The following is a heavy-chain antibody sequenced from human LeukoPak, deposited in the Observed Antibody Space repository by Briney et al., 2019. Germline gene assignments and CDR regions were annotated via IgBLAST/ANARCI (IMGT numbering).Heavy chain of an antibody. CDR3: ARGGVSSAYVDY. V-gene: IGHV1-18*04. Sequence: ASLRVSCKASGYTFINYGITWVRQAPGQGLEWMGWISAYIANTNYAQNLQGRVTMSADTSTNTTYMELRGLRFDDTAVYYCARGGVSSAYVDYWGQG. D-gene: IGHD3-22*01. CDR2: ISAYIANT. CDR1: GYTFINYG. J-gene: IGHJ4*02.